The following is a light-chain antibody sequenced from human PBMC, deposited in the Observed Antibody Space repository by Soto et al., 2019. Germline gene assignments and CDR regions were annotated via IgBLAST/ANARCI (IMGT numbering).Light chain of an antibody. CDR3: QQYYSIPRT. J-gene: IGKJ1*01. Sequence: DIVMTQSPDSLAVPLGERATINCKSSQSVLYSSNNKNYLAWYQQKPGQPPKLLIYWASTRESGVPDRFSGSGSGTDFTLTISSLQAEDVAVYYCQQYYSIPRTFAQGTKVEIK. CDR2: WAS. CDR1: QSVLYSSNNKNY. V-gene: IGKV4-1*01.